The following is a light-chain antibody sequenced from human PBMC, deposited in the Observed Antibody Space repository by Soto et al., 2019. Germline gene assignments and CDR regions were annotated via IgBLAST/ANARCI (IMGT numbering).Light chain of an antibody. J-gene: IGKJ2*01. Sequence: DIQMTQSPSTLSASVGHRITITCRASQSDRRRLAWFQQKAGKAPKLLIYDASSLESGVPSRFSGRGSGTEFTLTISSLQPDDCATYYCHNYKSYSQHTFGEGTKWEIK. V-gene: IGKV1-5*01. CDR2: DAS. CDR1: QSDRRR. CDR3: HNYKSYSQHT.